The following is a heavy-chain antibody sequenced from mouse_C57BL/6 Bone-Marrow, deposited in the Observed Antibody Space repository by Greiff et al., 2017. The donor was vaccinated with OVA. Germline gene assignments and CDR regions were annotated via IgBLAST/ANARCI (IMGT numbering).Heavy chain of an antibody. Sequence: EVMLVESGGGLVKPGGSLKLSCAASGFTFSSYTMSWVRQTPEKRLEWVATISGGGGNTYYPDSVKGRFTISRDNAKNTLYLQMSSLRSEDTALYDCARQSSGGYAMDYWGQGTSVTVSS. D-gene: IGHD3-1*01. CDR2: ISGGGGNT. J-gene: IGHJ4*01. CDR3: ARQSSGGYAMDY. V-gene: IGHV5-9*01. CDR1: GFTFSSYT.